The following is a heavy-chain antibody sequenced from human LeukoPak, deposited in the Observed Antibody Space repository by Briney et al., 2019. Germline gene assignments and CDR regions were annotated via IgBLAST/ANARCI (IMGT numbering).Heavy chain of an antibody. CDR2: IIPIFGTA. V-gene: IGHV1-69*13. Sequence: SVKVSCKASGYTLSSYYMHWVRQAPGQGLEWMGGIIPIFGTANYAQKFQGRVTITADESTSTAYMELSSLRSEDTAVYYCARVGTTVTSRGYYYYGMDVWGQGTTVTVSS. J-gene: IGHJ6*02. CDR1: GYTLSSYY. CDR3: ARVGTTVTSRGYYYYGMDV. D-gene: IGHD4-17*01.